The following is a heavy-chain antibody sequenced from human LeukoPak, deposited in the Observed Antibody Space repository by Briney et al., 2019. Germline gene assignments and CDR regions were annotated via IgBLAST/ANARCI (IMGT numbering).Heavy chain of an antibody. D-gene: IGHD6-6*01. J-gene: IGHJ6*03. V-gene: IGHV4-34*01. CDR1: GGSFSGYY. Sequence: SETLSLTCAVYGGSFSGYYWSWIRQPPGKGLEWIGEINHSGSTNYNPSLKSRVTISVDTSKNQFSLKLSSVTAADTAVYYCAREKRSSSWSRLYYYYYMDVWGKGTTVTISS. CDR3: AREKRSSSWSRLYYYYYMDV. CDR2: INHSGST.